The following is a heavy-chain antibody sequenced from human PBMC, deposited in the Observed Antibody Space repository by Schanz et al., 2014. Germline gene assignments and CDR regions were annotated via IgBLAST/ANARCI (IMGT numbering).Heavy chain of an antibody. CDR1: AFAVDNYY. Sequence: EVQLVASGGGLVQPGGSLRLSCAASAFAVDNYYMSCVRQAPGRGLEWVSIIFTDGRTYYADSVKGRFTISRDSSTNTLFRQMNSLRTEDTAVYYCARLDPYCRSGTCSRAFDFWGQGTLVTVSS. V-gene: IGHV3-66*02. D-gene: IGHD2-15*01. CDR3: ARLDPYCRSGTCSRAFDF. CDR2: IFTDGRT. J-gene: IGHJ4*02.